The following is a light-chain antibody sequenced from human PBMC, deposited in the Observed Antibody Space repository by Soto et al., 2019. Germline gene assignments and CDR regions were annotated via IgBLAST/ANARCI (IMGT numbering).Light chain of an antibody. Sequence: EIVLTQSPATLSLSPGERATLSCRASQSISSFLAWYQQGPGQAPRLLIYEATDRAAGIPSRFSGRGSETNFTLTISSLEPEDFAVYYCQQRSKWPPTFGPGTKLEI. CDR1: QSISSF. CDR2: EAT. CDR3: QQRSKWPPT. J-gene: IGKJ3*01. V-gene: IGKV3-11*01.